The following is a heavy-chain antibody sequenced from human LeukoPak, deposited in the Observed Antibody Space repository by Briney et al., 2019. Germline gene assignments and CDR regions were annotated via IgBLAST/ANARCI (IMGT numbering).Heavy chain of an antibody. CDR3: ARDLIGGYNGGYFDS. CDR1: GFTFSDYA. V-gene: IGHV3-21*01. D-gene: IGHD5-24*01. Sequence: GGSLRLSCAASGFTFSDYAMSWVRQAPGKGLVWVSSISSSNSYIYYADSVKGRFTISKDDAKNSLSLHMNSLRAEDTAVYYCARDLIGGYNGGYFDSWGQGILVTVSS. J-gene: IGHJ4*02. CDR2: ISSSNSYI.